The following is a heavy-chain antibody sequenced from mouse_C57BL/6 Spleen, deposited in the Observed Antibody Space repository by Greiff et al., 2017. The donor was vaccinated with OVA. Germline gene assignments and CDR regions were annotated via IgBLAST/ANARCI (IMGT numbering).Heavy chain of an antibody. CDR2: INPSNGGT. CDR1: GYTFTSYW. J-gene: IGHJ4*01. D-gene: IGHD5-1*01. CDR3: ARELGVQDVYYAMDY. V-gene: IGHV1-53*01. Sequence: QVQLQQPGTELVKPGASVKLSCKASGYTFTSYWMHWVKQRPGKGLEWIGNINPSNGGTNYNEKFKSKATLTVDKSSSTAYMQLSSLTSEDSAVYDCARELGVQDVYYAMDYWGQGTSGTVSA.